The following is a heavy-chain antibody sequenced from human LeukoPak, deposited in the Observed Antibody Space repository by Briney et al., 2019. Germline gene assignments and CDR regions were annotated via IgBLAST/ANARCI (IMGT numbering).Heavy chain of an antibody. D-gene: IGHD3-16*01. V-gene: IGHV3-11*01. CDR1: GITFSDYS. J-gene: IGHJ6*02. CDR3: ARGGGLDV. Sequence: GGSLRLSCVVSGITFSDYSMTWIRQAPGKGLEWISYISRSADSIYYADSVKGRFTISRDNAKNSLFLQMNNLRAEDTAVYFCARGGGLDVWGQGATVTVSS. CDR2: ISRSADSI.